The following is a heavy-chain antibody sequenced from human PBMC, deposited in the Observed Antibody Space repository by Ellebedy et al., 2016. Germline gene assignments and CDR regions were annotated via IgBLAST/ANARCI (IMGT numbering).Heavy chain of an antibody. CDR2: IYHSGST. CDR1: GYSISSGYY. V-gene: IGHV4-38-2*02. D-gene: IGHD6-19*01. Sequence: SETLSLTXTVSGYSISSGYYWGWIRQPPGKGLEWIGSIYHSGSTYYNPSLKSRVTISVDTSKNQFSLKLSSVTAADTAVYYCAREGLGPPDVWGQGTTVTVSS. J-gene: IGHJ6*02. CDR3: AREGLGPPDV.